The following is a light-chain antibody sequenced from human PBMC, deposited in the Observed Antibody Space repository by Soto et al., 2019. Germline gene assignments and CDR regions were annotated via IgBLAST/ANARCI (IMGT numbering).Light chain of an antibody. V-gene: IGLV2-8*01. CDR3: SSYAGSDNFVA. Sequence: QSVLTQPPSASGSPGQSVTISCTGTSSDVGGYKYVSWYQQHSGKAPKVIIYEVSKRPSGVPDRFSGSKSGNTASLTVSGLQAADEADYYCSSYAGSDNFVAFGGGTKLTVL. CDR1: SSDVGGYKY. CDR2: EVS. J-gene: IGLJ2*01.